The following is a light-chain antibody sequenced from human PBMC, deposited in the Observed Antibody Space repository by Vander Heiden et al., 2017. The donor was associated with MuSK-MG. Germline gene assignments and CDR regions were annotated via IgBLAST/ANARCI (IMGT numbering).Light chain of an antibody. V-gene: IGKV1-39*01. CDR3: QQSDSNPWT. CDR1: QSISSY. J-gene: IGKJ1*01. CDR2: AAS. Sequence: IQPAKSPSSLSASVGDRVTITCRASQSISSYLNWYQQKPGKAPKLLIYAASSLQSGVPSRFSGSGSGTDFTLTIIRLQPEDFATYYCQQSDSNPWTFGRGTKVEIK.